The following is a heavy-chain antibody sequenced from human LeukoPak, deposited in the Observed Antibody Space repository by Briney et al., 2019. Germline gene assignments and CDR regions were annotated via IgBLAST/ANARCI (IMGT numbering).Heavy chain of an antibody. Sequence: GGSLRLSCAASGFTFSSYDMHWVRQATGKGLEWVSAIGTAGDTYYPGSVKGRFTISRENAKNSLYLQMNSLRAEDTAVYYCARIDQEGSFDDWGQGTLVTVSS. V-gene: IGHV3-13*01. J-gene: IGHJ4*02. CDR3: ARIDQEGSFDD. CDR1: GFTFSSYD. D-gene: IGHD6-6*01. CDR2: IGTAGDT.